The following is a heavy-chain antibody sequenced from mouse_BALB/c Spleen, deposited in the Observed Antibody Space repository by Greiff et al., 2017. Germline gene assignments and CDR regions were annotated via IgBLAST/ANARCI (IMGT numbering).Heavy chain of an antibody. D-gene: IGHD2-3*01. CDR2: ISSGGST. J-gene: IGHJ2*01. Sequence: EVKVVESGGGLVKPGGSLKLSCAASGFTFSSYAMSWVRQTPEKRLEWVASISSGGSTYYPDSVKGRFTISRDNARNILYLQMSSLRSEDTAMYYCARPDGYYPFFDYWGQGTTLTVSS. CDR1: GFTFSSYA. CDR3: ARPDGYYPFFDY. V-gene: IGHV5-6-5*01.